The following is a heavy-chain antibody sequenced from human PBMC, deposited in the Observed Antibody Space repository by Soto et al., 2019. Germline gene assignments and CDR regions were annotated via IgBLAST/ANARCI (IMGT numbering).Heavy chain of an antibody. J-gene: IGHJ4*02. CDR3: ALKGFQTIYHYTEFFDH. Sequence: QITLKEPGPILVKPTETLTLTCTFSGFSLNTPGVGVGWIRQPPGKALEWLALLYWDDDQRYSPSLESRLTITKYTSTSRAVFTMANMDPVDTATYYFALKGFQTIYHYTEFFDHWGQGTLVTVSS. V-gene: IGHV2-5*02. CDR2: LYWDDDQ. CDR1: GFSLNTPGVG. D-gene: IGHD3-16*02.